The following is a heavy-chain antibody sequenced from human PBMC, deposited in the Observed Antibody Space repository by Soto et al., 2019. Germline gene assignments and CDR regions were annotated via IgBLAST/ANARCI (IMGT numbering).Heavy chain of an antibody. D-gene: IGHD6-19*01. V-gene: IGHV1-3*01. CDR2: INAGNGNT. J-gene: IGHJ4*02. Sequence: ASVKVSCKASGYTFTRYAMHWVRQAPGQRLEWMGWINAGNGNTKYSQKFQGRVTITRDTSASTAYMELSSLRSEDTAVYYCASGRTPGIAVAGNFDYWGQGTLVTVSS. CDR3: ASGRTPGIAVAGNFDY. CDR1: GYTFTRYA.